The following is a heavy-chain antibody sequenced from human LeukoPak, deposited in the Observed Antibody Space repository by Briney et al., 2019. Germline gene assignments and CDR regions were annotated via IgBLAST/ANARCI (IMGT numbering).Heavy chain of an antibody. CDR3: AKVGQPWSIWDYFDY. CDR2: IWYDGNNK. V-gene: IGHV3-30*02. Sequence: GGSLRLSCAASGFTFSSYSMNWVRQAPGKGLEGVAFIWYDGNNKYYADSVKGRFTISRDNSKNALYLQMNSLRAGDTAVYYCAKVGQPWSIWDYFDYWGQGTLVTVSS. D-gene: IGHD3-16*01. CDR1: GFTFSSYS. J-gene: IGHJ4*02.